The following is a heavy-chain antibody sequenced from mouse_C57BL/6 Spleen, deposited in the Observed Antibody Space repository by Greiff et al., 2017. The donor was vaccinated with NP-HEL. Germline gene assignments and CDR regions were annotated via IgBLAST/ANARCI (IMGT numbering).Heavy chain of an antibody. V-gene: IGHV1-55*01. CDR3: ARGGGSSYYAMDY. CDR2: IYPGSGST. D-gene: IGHD1-1*01. CDR1: GYTFTSYW. Sequence: QVHVKQPGAELVKPGASVKMSCKASGYTFTSYWITWVKQRPGQGLEWIGDIYPGSGSTNYNEKFKSKATLTVDTSSSTAYMQLSSLTSEDSAVYYCARGGGSSYYAMDYWGQGTSVTVSS. J-gene: IGHJ4*01.